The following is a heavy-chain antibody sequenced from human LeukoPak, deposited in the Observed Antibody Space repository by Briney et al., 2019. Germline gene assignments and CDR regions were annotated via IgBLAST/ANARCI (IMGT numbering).Heavy chain of an antibody. Sequence: GRSLRLSCSASGFTFDDYAMHWVRQAPGKGLEWVSGISWNSGSIGYADSVKGRFTISRDNAKNSLYLQMNSLRAEDMALYYCAKDALPAYYYDSSGYYPPYYMDVWGKGTTVTVSS. V-gene: IGHV3-9*03. J-gene: IGHJ6*03. CDR2: ISWNSGSI. CDR1: GFTFDDYA. D-gene: IGHD3-22*01. CDR3: AKDALPAYYYDSSGYYPPYYMDV.